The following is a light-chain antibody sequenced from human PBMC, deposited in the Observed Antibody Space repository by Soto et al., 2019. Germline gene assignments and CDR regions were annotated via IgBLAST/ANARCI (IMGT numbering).Light chain of an antibody. J-gene: IGLJ3*02. V-gene: IGLV1-40*01. CDR3: QSYDSSLSDWV. CDR1: SSNIGAGYD. Sequence: QAVVTQPPSVSGAPGQRVTISCTGSSSNIGAGYDVHWYQQLPGTAPKLLIYANSNRPSGVPDRFSGSKSGTSASLAITGLQAEDEADYYCQSYDSSLSDWVFGGGTKLTVL. CDR2: ANS.